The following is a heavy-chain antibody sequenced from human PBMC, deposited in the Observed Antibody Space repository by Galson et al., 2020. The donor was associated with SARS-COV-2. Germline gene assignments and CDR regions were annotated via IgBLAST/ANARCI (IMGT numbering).Heavy chain of an antibody. V-gene: IGHV5-51*01. D-gene: IGHD3-22*01. CDR3: ARPLAEDEHYYISAFYPLDS. Sequence: GESPKTSCKGSGYSFTTHWIGWVRQLPGKGLEWMGVIYPGDSDTIYSPSFQGQVTISADQSITTAYLQWSSLKASDTAMYFCARPLAEDEHYYISAFYPLDSWGQGTLVTVSS. CDR1: GYSFTTHW. J-gene: IGHJ5*01. CDR2: IYPGDSDT.